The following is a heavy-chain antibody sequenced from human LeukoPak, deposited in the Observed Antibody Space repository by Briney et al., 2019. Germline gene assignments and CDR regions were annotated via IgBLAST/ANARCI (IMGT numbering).Heavy chain of an antibody. V-gene: IGHV4-59*01. CDR3: ARAPYYGFWTGYYFDY. Sequence: SETLSLTCTVSGGSINTYYWSWIRQPPGKGLECIGYIYSSGSTNYNPSLKGRVTISIDTSKNQFSLKLSSVTAADTAVYYCARAPYYGFWTGYYFDYWGQGTLVTVSS. CDR1: GGSINTYY. CDR2: IYSSGST. D-gene: IGHD3-3*01. J-gene: IGHJ4*02.